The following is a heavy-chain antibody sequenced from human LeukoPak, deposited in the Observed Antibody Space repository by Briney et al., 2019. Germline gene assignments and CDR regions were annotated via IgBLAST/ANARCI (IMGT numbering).Heavy chain of an antibody. CDR3: ARDQSDIVVVPAAYRATFDI. J-gene: IGHJ3*02. V-gene: IGHV3-21*01. CDR2: INSDSSSI. D-gene: IGHD2-2*01. CDR1: GFIFSTYS. Sequence: GGSLRLSCAVSGFIFSTYSMNWVRQAPGKGLEWVSCINSDSSSIYYADSVKGRFTISRDKAKNSLYLQMNSLRAEDTAVYYCARDQSDIVVVPAAYRATFDIWGQGTMVTVSS.